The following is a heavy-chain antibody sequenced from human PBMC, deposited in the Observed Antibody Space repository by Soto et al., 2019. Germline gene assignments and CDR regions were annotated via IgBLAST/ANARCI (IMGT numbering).Heavy chain of an antibody. Sequence: SETLSLTCAVYGGYFSGYYWSWIRQPPWKGLEWIGEINHSGSTNYNPSLKSRVTISVDTSKNQFSLKLSSVTAADTAVYYCARGCRGYIVVVPAAIWWFDPWGQGTLVTVSS. D-gene: IGHD2-2*02. CDR2: INHSGST. V-gene: IGHV4-34*01. J-gene: IGHJ5*02. CDR1: GGYFSGYY. CDR3: ARGCRGYIVVVPAAIWWFDP.